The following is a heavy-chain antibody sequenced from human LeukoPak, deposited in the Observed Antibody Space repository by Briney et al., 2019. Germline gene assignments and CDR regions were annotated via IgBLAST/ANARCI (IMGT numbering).Heavy chain of an antibody. CDR3: ARDLTGDLYTFFDY. D-gene: IGHD3-16*02. CDR1: GYTFTGYH. J-gene: IGHJ4*02. V-gene: IGHV1-2*02. Sequence: GASVKVSCKTTGYTFTGYHLHWVRQAPGQGLEWMAWIQSHGGDTNYAQKFQGRVTVTRDKFTRTSYIEVDRLSSDDTAVYYCARDLTGDLYTFFDYWGQGTLVTVSS. CDR2: IQSHGGDT.